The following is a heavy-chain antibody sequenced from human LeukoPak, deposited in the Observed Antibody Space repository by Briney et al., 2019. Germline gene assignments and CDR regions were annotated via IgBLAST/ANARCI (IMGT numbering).Heavy chain of an antibody. CDR2: ISGSGGST. Sequence: GGSLRLSCAASGFTFSSYAMSWVRQAPGKGLEWVSAISGSGGSTYYADPVKGRFTISRDNSKNTLYLQMNSLRAEDTAVYYCASPKASYSRASWAFDIWGQGTMVTVSS. J-gene: IGHJ3*02. V-gene: IGHV3-23*01. CDR1: GFTFSSYA. CDR3: ASPKASYSRASWAFDI. D-gene: IGHD6-13*01.